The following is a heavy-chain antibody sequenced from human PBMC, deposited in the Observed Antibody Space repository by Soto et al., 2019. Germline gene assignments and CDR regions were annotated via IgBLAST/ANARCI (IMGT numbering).Heavy chain of an antibody. CDR2: ISGSGGST. V-gene: IGHV3-23*01. CDR3: AKVLRYFADFDY. CDR1: GFTVSSNY. J-gene: IGHJ4*02. D-gene: IGHD3-9*01. Sequence: GVSLRLSCAASGFTVSSNYMSWVRQAPGKGLEWVSAISGSGGSTYYADSVKGRFTISRDNSKNTLYLQMNSLRAEDTAVYYCAKVLRYFADFDYWGQGTLVTVSS.